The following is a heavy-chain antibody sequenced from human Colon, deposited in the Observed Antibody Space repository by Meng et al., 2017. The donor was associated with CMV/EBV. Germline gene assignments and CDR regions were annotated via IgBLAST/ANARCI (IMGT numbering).Heavy chain of an antibody. D-gene: IGHD2/OR15-2a*01. CDR3: VRREYFGTASGT. Sequence: GSLRLSCQVSGNRFSNYWIGWVRQLPGKGLDWIAIIYPGDSDAVHNPSFQGRVTITADKSISTAYLQWTTLRASDTAMYYCVRREYFGTASGTWGQGTMVTVSS. J-gene: IGHJ5*02. CDR1: GNRFSNYW. CDR2: IYPGDSDA. V-gene: IGHV5-51*01.